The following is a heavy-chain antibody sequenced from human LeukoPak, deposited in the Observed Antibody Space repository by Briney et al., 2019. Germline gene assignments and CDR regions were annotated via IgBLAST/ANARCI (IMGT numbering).Heavy chain of an antibody. CDR1: GFTFSDSW. Sequence: PGGSQRLSCAASGFTFSDSWMSWVRQAPGKGLEWVANMNQDGSEKDYVDSVKGRFTISRDNARNSLYLQMGSLRAEDTAVYYCATYTHWVAGDVWGQGTTVTVSS. D-gene: IGHD3-16*01. V-gene: IGHV3-7*01. CDR3: ATYTHWVAGDV. CDR2: MNQDGSEK. J-gene: IGHJ6*02.